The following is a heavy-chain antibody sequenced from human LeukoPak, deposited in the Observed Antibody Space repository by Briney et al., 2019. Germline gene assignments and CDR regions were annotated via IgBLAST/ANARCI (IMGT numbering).Heavy chain of an antibody. Sequence: SVKVSCKASGGTFSSYAISWVRQAPGQGLEWMGGIIPIFGTANYAQKFQGRVTITTDESTSTAYMELSSLRSEDTTVYYCASRKITGSSYYYYMDVWGKGTTVTVSS. V-gene: IGHV1-69*05. CDR2: IIPIFGTA. J-gene: IGHJ6*03. CDR3: ASRKITGSSYYYYMDV. CDR1: GGTFSSYA. D-gene: IGHD1-20*01.